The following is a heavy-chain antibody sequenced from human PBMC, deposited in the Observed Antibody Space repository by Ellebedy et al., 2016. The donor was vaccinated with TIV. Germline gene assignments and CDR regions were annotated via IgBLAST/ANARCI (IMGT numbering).Heavy chain of an antibody. CDR3: AKLPVAYNWNYADDD. CDR1: GISLRSYA. CDR2: IGGTGGTT. J-gene: IGHJ4*02. V-gene: IGHV3-23*01. Sequence: GESLKISCAASGISLRSYAMSRVRQAPGKGLEWVSTIGGTGGTTYYRDSVKGRFTVSRDTSRNTLFLQMSSLRAEDTAVYYCAKLPVAYNWNYADDDWGQGTLVTVSS. D-gene: IGHD1-7*01.